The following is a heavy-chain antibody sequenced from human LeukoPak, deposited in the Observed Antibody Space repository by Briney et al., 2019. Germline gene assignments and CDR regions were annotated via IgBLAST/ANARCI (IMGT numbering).Heavy chain of an antibody. V-gene: IGHV4-34*01. D-gene: IGHD2-2*01. CDR1: GGSFSGYY. CDR2: INHSGST. J-gene: IGHJ3*02. CDR3: ARRPRRDCSSTSCPSGSSCTNGVCPSPFDI. Sequence: SETLSLTCAVYGGSFSGYYWSWIRKPPGKGLEWIGEINHSGSTNYNPPLKSRVTLSVATSQNQVSLPLSSVTAADTAVYYWARRPRRDCSSTSCPSGSSCTNGVCPSPFDIWGQGTIVTVSS.